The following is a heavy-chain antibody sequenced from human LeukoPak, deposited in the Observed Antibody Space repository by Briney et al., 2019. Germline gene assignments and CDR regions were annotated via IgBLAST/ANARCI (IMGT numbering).Heavy chain of an antibody. CDR3: ARSSGSSGLDAFDI. V-gene: IGHV3-20*04. CDR1: GFTFDDYG. D-gene: IGHD1-26*01. Sequence: TGGSLRPSCAASGFTFDDYGMSWVRQAPGKGLEWVSGINWNGGSTGYADSVKGRFTISRDNAKNSLYLQMNSLRAEDTALYYCARSSGSSGLDAFDIWGQGTMVTVSS. CDR2: INWNGGST. J-gene: IGHJ3*02.